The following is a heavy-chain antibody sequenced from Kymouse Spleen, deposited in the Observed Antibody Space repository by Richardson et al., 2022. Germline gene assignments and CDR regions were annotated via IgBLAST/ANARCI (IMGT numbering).Heavy chain of an antibody. V-gene: IGHV3-15*01. D-gene: IGHD3-10*01. CDR3: TTHHYYGSGSYYNEDWFDP. CDR1: GFTFSNAW. J-gene: IGHJ5*02. Sequence: EVQLVESGGGLVKPGGSLRLSCAASGFTFSNAWMSWVRQAPGKGLEWVGRIKSKTDGGTTDYAAPVKGRFTISRDDSKNTLYLQMNSLKTEDTAVYYCTTHHYYGSGSYYNEDWFDPWGQGTLVTVSS. CDR2: IKSKTDGGTT.